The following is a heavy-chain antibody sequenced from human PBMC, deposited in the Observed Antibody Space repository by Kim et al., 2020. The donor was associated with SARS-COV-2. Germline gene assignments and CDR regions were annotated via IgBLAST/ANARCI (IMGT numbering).Heavy chain of an antibody. CDR3: AREYCSGGSGSGIGY. CDR2: INPNSGGT. Sequence: ASVKVSCKASGYTFTGYYMHWVRQAPGQGLEWMGRINPNSGGTNYAQKFQGRVTMTRDTSISTAYMELSRLRTDDTAVCYCAREYCSGGSGSGIGYWGQGTLVTVSS. V-gene: IGHV1-2*06. J-gene: IGHJ4*02. CDR1: GYTFTGYY. D-gene: IGHD2-15*01.